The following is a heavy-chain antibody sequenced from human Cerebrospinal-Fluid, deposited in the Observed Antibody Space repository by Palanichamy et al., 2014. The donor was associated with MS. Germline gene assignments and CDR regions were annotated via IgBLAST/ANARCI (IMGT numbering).Heavy chain of an antibody. CDR2: INPNSGGT. CDR1: GYTFSGYY. D-gene: IGHD4-11*01. J-gene: IGHJ6*02. CDR3: AKGASDSNYAGSMDG. V-gene: IGHV1-2*04. Sequence: QVHLVQSGAEAKEPGASVKVSCRASGYTFSGYYMHWVRQAPGQGLEWMGWINPNSGGTNYAQNFQGWVTMTRDTSSATAYLELRRLKSGDTALYYCAKGASDSNYAGSMDGWGQGTMVTVSS.